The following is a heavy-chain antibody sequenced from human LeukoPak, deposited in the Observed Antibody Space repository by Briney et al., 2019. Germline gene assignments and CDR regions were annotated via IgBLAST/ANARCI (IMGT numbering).Heavy chain of an antibody. V-gene: IGHV1-69*13. J-gene: IGHJ4*02. CDR3: ARGYSSSWYLGFDY. Sequence: SVKVSCKASGGTFSSYAISWVRQAPGQGLEWMGGIMPIFDTANYAQKFQGRVTITADESTSTAYMELSSLRSEDTAGYYCARGYSSSWYLGFDYWGQGTLVTVSS. D-gene: IGHD6-13*01. CDR2: IMPIFDTA. CDR1: GGTFSSYA.